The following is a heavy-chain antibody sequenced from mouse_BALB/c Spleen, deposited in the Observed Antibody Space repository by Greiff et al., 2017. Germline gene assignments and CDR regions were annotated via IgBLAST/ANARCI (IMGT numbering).Heavy chain of an antibody. CDR2: IRNKANGYTT. CDR1: GFTFTDYY. CDR3: ARPAPYYAMDY. V-gene: IGHV7-3*02. Sequence: DVQLVESGGGLVQPGGSLRLSCATSGFTFTDYYMSWVRQPPGKALEWLGFIRNKANGYTTEYSASVKGRFTISRDNSQSILYLQMNTLRAEDSATYYCARPAPYYAMDYWGQGTSVTVSS. J-gene: IGHJ4*01.